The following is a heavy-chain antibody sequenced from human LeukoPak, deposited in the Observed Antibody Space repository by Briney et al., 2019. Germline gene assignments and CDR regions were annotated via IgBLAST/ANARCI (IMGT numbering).Heavy chain of an antibody. D-gene: IGHD3-3*01. Sequence: GASVKVSCKASGYTFTSYGISWVRQAPGQGLEWMGWISAYNGNTNYAQKLQGRVTMTTDTSTSTAYMELRSLRSDDTAVYYCVRLVITIFGVVKKCDYWGQGTLVTVSS. CDR3: VRLVITIFGVVKKCDY. CDR2: ISAYNGNT. CDR1: GYTFTSYG. J-gene: IGHJ4*02. V-gene: IGHV1-18*01.